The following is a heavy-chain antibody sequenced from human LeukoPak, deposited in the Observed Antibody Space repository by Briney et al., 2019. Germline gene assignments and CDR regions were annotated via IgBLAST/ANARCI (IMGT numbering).Heavy chain of an antibody. CDR1: GFTFSSFG. V-gene: IGHV3-33*01. CDR3: AIALTPRDTAMVKGY. D-gene: IGHD5-18*01. J-gene: IGHJ4*02. CDR2: IWYDGSSK. Sequence: PGGSLRLSCAASGFTFSSFGMHWVRQAPGKGLEWVAVIWYDGSSKSYADSVKGRFTISRDNSKNTLYLQMNSRRAEDTAVYYCAIALTPRDTAMVKGYWGQGTLVTVSS.